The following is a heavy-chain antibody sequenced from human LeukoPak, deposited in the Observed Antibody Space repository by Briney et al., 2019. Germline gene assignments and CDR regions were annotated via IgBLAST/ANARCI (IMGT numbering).Heavy chain of an antibody. D-gene: IGHD3-22*01. CDR3: AKDEYYDSRGEVDF. Sequence: PGGSLRLSCAASGFTFSSYWMHWVRQAPGKGLVWVSRINSEGTSTSYADSVKGRFTISRDNSKNTLYLQMDSLRVEDTAVYFCAKDEYYDSRGEVDFWGQGTLVTVSS. V-gene: IGHV3-74*01. CDR1: GFTFSSYW. CDR2: INSEGTST. J-gene: IGHJ4*02.